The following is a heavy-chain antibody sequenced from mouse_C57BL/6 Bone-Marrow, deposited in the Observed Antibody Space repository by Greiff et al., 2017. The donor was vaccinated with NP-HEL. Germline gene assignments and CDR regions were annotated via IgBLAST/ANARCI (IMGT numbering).Heavy chain of an antibody. V-gene: IGHV1-64*01. Sequence: QVHVKQSGAELVKPGASVKLSCKASGYTFTSYWMHWVKQRPGQGLEWIGMIHPNSGSTNYNEKFKSKATLTVDKSSSTAYMQLSSLTSEDSAVYYCARSERTAQATIAYWGQGTLVTVSA. CDR2: IHPNSGST. CDR3: ARSERTAQATIAY. J-gene: IGHJ3*01. D-gene: IGHD3-2*02. CDR1: GYTFTSYW.